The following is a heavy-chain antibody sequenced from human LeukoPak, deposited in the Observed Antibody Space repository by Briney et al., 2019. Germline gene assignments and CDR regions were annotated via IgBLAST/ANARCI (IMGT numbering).Heavy chain of an antibody. CDR3: ARLASGGPTGFDL. J-gene: IGHJ2*01. V-gene: IGHV4-39*07. CDR1: GGSISSSSYY. CDR2: IYYSGST. Sequence: SQTLSLTCTVSGGSISSSSYYWGWIRQPPGKGLEWIGSIYYSGSTYYNPSLKSRVTISVDTSKNQFSLKLSSVTAADTAVYYCARLASGGPTGFDLWGRGTLVTVSS. D-gene: IGHD1-14*01.